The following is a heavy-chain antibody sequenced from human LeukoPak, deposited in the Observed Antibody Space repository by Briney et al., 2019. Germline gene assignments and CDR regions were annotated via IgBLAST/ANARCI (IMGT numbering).Heavy chain of an antibody. CDR2: IGTAGDT. V-gene: IGHV3-13*01. CDR3: ARSGPPSSSWYDIRGGMDV. CDR1: GFTFSSYD. Sequence: LSGGSLRLSCAASGFTFSSYDMHWVRQATGKGLEWVSAIGTAGDTYYPGSVKGRFTISRENAKNSLYLQMNSLRAGDTAVYYCARSGPPSSSWYDIRGGMDVWGQGTTVTVSS. D-gene: IGHD6-13*01. J-gene: IGHJ6*02.